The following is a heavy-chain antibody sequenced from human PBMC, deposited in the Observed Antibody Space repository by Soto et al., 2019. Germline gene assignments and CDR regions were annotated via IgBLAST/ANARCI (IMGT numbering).Heavy chain of an antibody. J-gene: IGHJ6*02. CDR2: INHSGST. D-gene: IGHD3-10*01. CDR3: ARGASMVRGVIGYYYYYGMDV. V-gene: IGHV4-34*01. CDR1: GGSFSGYY. Sequence: SETLSLTCAVYGGSFSGYYWSWIRQPPGKGLEWIGEINHSGSTNYNPSLKSRVTISVDTSKNQFSLKLSSVTAADTTVYYCARGASMVRGVIGYYYYYGMDVWGQGTTVTVSS.